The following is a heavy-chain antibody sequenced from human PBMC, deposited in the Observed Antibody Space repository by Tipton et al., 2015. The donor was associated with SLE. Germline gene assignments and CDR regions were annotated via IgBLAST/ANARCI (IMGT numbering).Heavy chain of an antibody. CDR3: ARDPVAGRGIDY. V-gene: IGHV4-59*12. D-gene: IGHD6-19*01. CDR1: GGSISSYY. J-gene: IGHJ4*02. Sequence: TLSLTCTVSGGSISSYYWSWIRQPPGKGLEWIGYIYYSGSTNYNPSLKSRVTISVDTSKNQFSLKRSSVTAADTAVYYCARDPVAGRGIDYWGQGTLVTVSS. CDR2: IYYSGST.